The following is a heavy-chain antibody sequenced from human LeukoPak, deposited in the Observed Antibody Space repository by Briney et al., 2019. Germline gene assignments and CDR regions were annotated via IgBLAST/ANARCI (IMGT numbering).Heavy chain of an antibody. D-gene: IGHD1-26*01. V-gene: IGHV1-2*02. J-gene: IGHJ4*02. CDR3: AILSGSYFDY. CDR2: INPNGGGT. Sequence: AAVRVSCKASGYTFTGYYIHWVRPAPGQGREWMGWINPNGGGTNYAQKFQGRVTITRDMSTNTVYMELSSLRSEDTAVYYCAILSGSYFDYWGQGTLVTVSS. CDR1: GYTFTGYY.